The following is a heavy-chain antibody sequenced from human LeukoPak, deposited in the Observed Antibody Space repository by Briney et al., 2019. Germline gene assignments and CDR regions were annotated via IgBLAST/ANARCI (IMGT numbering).Heavy chain of an antibody. J-gene: IGHJ6*03. CDR1: GFTVSSNY. D-gene: IGHD3-22*01. V-gene: IGHV3-53*01. Sequence: GGSLRLSCAASGFTVSSNYMSWVRQAPGKGLEWVSVIYSGGSTYYADSVKGRFTISRDNSKNTLYLQMNSLRAEDTAVYYCARGNHPFAAYYYDSSGYSKGYYMDVWGKGTTVTVSS. CDR3: ARGNHPFAAYYYDSSGYSKGYYMDV. CDR2: IYSGGST.